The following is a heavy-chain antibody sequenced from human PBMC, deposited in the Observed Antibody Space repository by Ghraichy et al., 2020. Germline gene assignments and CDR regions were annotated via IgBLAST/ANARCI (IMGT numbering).Heavy chain of an antibody. V-gene: IGHV1-8*03. CDR3: ARTPQYSSSSDY. Sequence: ASVKVSCKASGDTVTSYDINWVRQATGQGLEWMGWMNPNSGNTGYAQKFQGRVTITRNTSIRTAYMELSSLRSEDTAVYYCARTPQYSSSSDYWGQGTLVTVSS. CDR2: MNPNSGNT. J-gene: IGHJ4*02. CDR1: GDTVTSYD. D-gene: IGHD6-6*01.